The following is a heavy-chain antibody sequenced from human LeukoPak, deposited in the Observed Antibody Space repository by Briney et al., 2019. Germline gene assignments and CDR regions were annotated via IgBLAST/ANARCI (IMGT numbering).Heavy chain of an antibody. CDR3: ARGQVLRHCSDGSCYHLDS. V-gene: IGHV1-8*01. Sequence: GASVKVSCKASGYTFTSYDINWVRQATGQGLEWMGWMNPNSGNTGYAQKFQGRVTMTRSTSINTAYMELSSLRSEDTAVYYCARGQVLRHCSDGSCYHLDSWGQGTLVTVSS. CDR2: MNPNSGNT. D-gene: IGHD2-15*01. CDR1: GYTFTSYD. J-gene: IGHJ4*02.